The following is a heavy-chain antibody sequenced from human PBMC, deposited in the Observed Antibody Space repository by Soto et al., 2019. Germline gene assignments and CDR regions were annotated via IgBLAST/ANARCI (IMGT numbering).Heavy chain of an antibody. CDR1: GYTFPSYD. Sequence: QVQLVQSGAEVRKPGASVKVSCEASGYTFPSYDIYWVRQATGQGLEWMGWMNPNTGNSGYAQKFQCRVTMTSDTSISTAHMELSSLRSDDTAVYYCARRAETNGWNGFGADKYYFDFWGQGTLVTVSS. V-gene: IGHV1-8*01. D-gene: IGHD1-1*01. J-gene: IGHJ4*02. CDR3: ARRAETNGWNGFGADKYYFDF. CDR2: MNPNTGNS.